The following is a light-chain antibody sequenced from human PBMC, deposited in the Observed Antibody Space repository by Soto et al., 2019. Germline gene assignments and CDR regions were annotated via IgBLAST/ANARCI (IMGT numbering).Light chain of an antibody. V-gene: IGLV2-23*01. CDR2: EGS. J-gene: IGLJ1*01. CDR1: SSDVGSYHL. CDR3: CSYAGTFYV. Sequence: QSVLTQPASVSGSPGQSITISCTGTSSDVGSYHLVSWYQQHPGKAPKLMIYEGSKRPSGVSNRFSGSKSGNTASLTISGLQAEDEADSYCCSYAGTFYVFGTGTKVTVL.